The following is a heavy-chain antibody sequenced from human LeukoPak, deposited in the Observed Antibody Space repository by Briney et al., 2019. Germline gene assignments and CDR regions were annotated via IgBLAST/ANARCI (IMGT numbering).Heavy chain of an antibody. V-gene: IGHV1-8*02. J-gene: IGHJ5*02. Sequence: ASVKVSCKASGYTFTGYYMHWVRQATGQGLEWMGWMNPNSGNTGYAQKFQGRVTMTRNTSISTAYMELSGLRSEDTAVYYCARVQWLVGEGDWFDPWGQETLVTVSS. CDR3: ARVQWLVGEGDWFDP. D-gene: IGHD6-19*01. CDR1: GYTFTGYY. CDR2: MNPNSGNT.